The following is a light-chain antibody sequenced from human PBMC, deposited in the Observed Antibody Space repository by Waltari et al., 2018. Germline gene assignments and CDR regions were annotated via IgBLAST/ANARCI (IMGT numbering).Light chain of an antibody. CDR3: QQYNDWPLT. CDR1: QSVRIN. V-gene: IGKV3-15*01. J-gene: IGKJ4*01. Sequence: EIVMTQSPATLSVSPGERATLSCRASQSVRINLTWYQQKPGQAPRLLIYDFSTRATGIPARFSATGSGTEFTLTISSLQSEDFAVYYCQQYNDWPLTFGGGTKVEIK. CDR2: DFS.